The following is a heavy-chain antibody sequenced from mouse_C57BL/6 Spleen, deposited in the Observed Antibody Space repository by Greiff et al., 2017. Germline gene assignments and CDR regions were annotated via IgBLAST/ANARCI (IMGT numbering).Heavy chain of an antibody. V-gene: IGHV1-19*01. CDR1: GYTFTDYY. CDR2: INPYNGGT. Sequence: VQLQQSGPVLVKPGASVKMSCKASGYTFTDYYMNWVKQSHGKSLEWIGVINPYNGGTSYNQKFKGKATLTVDKSSSTAYMELNSLTSEDSAVYYCARDYKYFDVWGTGTTVTVSS. D-gene: IGHD2-13*01. J-gene: IGHJ1*03. CDR3: ARDYKYFDV.